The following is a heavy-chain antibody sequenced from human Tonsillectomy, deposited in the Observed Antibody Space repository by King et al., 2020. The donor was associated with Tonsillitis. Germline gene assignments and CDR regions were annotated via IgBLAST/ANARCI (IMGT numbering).Heavy chain of an antibody. D-gene: IGHD3-3*01. CDR3: ARGADDFWSGYLNWFDP. CDR2: IYYSGST. J-gene: IGHJ5*02. Sequence: VQLQESGPGLVQPSETLSLTCTVSGGSINSYYWSWIRQSPGKGLEWIGYIYYSGSTNYNPSLKSRVTISVDTSKNHFSLRLSSVTAADTAVYYCARGADDFWSGYLNWFDPWGQGTLVTVSS. V-gene: IGHV4-59*01. CDR1: GGSINSYY.